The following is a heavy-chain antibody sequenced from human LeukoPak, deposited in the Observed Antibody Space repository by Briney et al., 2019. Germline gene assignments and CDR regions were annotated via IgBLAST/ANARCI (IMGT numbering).Heavy chain of an antibody. CDR2: INPNSGGT. CDR1: GYSYTGYY. D-gene: IGHD3-16*02. CDR3: EWATFGGVIDRA. Sequence: ASVKVCCKASGYSYTGYYMHWVRQAPGQGLEWMGWINPNSGGTNYAQKFQGRVTMTRDTSISTAYMELSRLRSDDTAVYYCEWATFGGVIDRAWGQGTLVTVSS. J-gene: IGHJ5*02. V-gene: IGHV1-2*02.